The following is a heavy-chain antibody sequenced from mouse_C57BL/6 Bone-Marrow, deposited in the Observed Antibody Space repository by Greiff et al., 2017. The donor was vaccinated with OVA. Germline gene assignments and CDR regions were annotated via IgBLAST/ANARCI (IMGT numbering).Heavy chain of an antibody. D-gene: IGHD1-1*01. J-gene: IGHJ2*01. CDR2: IWTGGGT. V-gene: IGHV2-9-1*01. CDR1: GFSLTSYA. Sequence: VKLMESGPGLVAPSQSLSITCTVSGFSLTSYAISWVRQPPGKGLEWLGVIWTGGGTNYNSALKSRLSISNDNSKSQVFLKMNSLQTDDTARYYCARGPYYYGSRPYYFDYWGQGTTLTVSS. CDR3: ARGPYYYGSRPYYFDY.